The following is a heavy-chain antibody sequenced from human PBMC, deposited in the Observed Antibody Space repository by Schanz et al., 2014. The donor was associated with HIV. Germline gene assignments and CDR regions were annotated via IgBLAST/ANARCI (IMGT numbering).Heavy chain of an antibody. J-gene: IGHJ4*02. CDR1: FFPFLFYW. CDR3: ARRQWVAPDY. D-gene: IGHD6-19*01. Sequence: EGKEEEKGGCFFPPCFSLLLSCAASFFPFLFYWMAWVRQAPGKGLEWMASIKTDGTEKYYVDSVKGRFTISRDNAKNSLYLQMDSLTAEDTAVYYCARRQWVAPDYWGQGTLVTVSS. CDR2: IKTDGTEK. V-gene: IGHV3-7*01.